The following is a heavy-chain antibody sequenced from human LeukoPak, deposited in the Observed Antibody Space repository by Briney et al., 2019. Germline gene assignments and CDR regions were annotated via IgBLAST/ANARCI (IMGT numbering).Heavy chain of an antibody. V-gene: IGHV4-59*12. J-gene: IGHJ4*02. CDR2: IHYSGST. Sequence: SETLSLTCTVSGGSISSYYWSWIRQPPGKGLVWIGYIHYSGSTNYNPSLKSRVTISVDTSKNQFSLKLSSVTAADTAVYYCARDRIAARNFDYWGQGTLVTVSS. D-gene: IGHD6-6*01. CDR1: GGSISSYY. CDR3: ARDRIAARNFDY.